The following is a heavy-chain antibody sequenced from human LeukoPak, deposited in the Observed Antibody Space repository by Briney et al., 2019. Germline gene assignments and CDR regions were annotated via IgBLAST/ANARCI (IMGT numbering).Heavy chain of an antibody. V-gene: IGHV3-48*03. CDR1: GFTFSSYE. CDR2: ISSSGSTR. CDR3: ARGRWRGWY. D-gene: IGHD4-23*01. Sequence: GGSLRLSCAASGFTFSSYEMNWVRQAPGKGLEWVSYISSSGSTRYYADSVKGRFTISRDNAKNSLYLQLNSLRAEDTAVYYCARGRWRGWYWGQGTLVTVSS. J-gene: IGHJ4*02.